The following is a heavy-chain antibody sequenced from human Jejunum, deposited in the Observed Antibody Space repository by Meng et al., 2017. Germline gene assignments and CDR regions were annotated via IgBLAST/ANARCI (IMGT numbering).Heavy chain of an antibody. J-gene: IGHJ4*02. CDR2: INPNSGGT. CDR1: GYTFTGYY. CDR3: ALITVAGRGFDY. V-gene: IGHV1-2*02. Sequence: ASVKVSCKTSGYTFTGYYIHWLRQAPGQGLEWMGWINPNSGGTNYAQKFQGRVTMTRDTSINTAYMELSRLRSDDTAVYYCALITVAGRGFDYWGQGTLVTVSS. D-gene: IGHD6-19*01.